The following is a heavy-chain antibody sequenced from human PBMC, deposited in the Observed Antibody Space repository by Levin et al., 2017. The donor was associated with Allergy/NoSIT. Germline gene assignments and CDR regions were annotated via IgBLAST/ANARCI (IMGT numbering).Heavy chain of an antibody. CDR1: GGTFSSYA. D-gene: IGHD3-22*01. CDR3: ASNWHYYDSSGYPY. Sequence: KISCKASGGTFSSYAISWVRQAPGQGLEWMGGIIPIFGTANYAQKFQGRVTITADESTSTAYMELSSLRSEDTAVYYCASNWHYYDSSGYPYWGQGTLVTVSS. J-gene: IGHJ4*02. CDR2: IIPIFGTA. V-gene: IGHV1-69*01.